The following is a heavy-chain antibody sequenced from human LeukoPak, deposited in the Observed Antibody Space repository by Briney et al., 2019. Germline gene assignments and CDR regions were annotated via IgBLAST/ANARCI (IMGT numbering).Heavy chain of an antibody. CDR1: GGSISSYY. CDR3: ARRRYDFWSGYPVGWFDP. CDR2: IYYSGST. D-gene: IGHD3-3*01. Sequence: SETLSLTCTVSGGSISSYYWGWIRQPPGKGLEWIGGIYYSGSTYYNPSLKSRVTISVDTSKNQFSLKLSSVTAADTAVYYCARRRYDFWSGYPVGWFDPWGQGTLVTVSS. V-gene: IGHV4-39*01. J-gene: IGHJ5*02.